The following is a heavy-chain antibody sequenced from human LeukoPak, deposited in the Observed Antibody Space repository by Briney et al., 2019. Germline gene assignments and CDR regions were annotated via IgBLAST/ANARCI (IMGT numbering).Heavy chain of an antibody. CDR1: GFTFSSYG. CDR2: IWYDGSNK. Sequence: GGSLRLSCAASGFTFSSYGMHWVRQAPGKGLEWVAVIWYDGSNKYYADSVKGRFTISRDNSKNTLYLQMNGLRAEDTAVYYCARDISISGDGYNDDYWGQGTLVTVSS. V-gene: IGHV3-30*19. CDR3: ARDISISGDGYNDDY. J-gene: IGHJ4*02. D-gene: IGHD5-24*01.